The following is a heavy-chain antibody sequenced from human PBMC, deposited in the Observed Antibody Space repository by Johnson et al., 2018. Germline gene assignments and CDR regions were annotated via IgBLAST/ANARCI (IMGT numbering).Heavy chain of an antibody. CDR3: AKEEDSYGLSSLDG. V-gene: IGHV3-9*01. CDR1: GFTFDDYA. D-gene: IGHD5-18*01. J-gene: IGHJ6*02. CDR2: LSWNSGSI. Sequence: VQLVESGGGLVQPGRSLRLCCAASGFTFDDYAMHWVRQAPGKGLEWVSGLSWNSGSIGYADSVKGRFTISRDNAKNSLNLQITSRRAEDTALYYCAKEEDSYGLSSLDGWGQGATVTVSS.